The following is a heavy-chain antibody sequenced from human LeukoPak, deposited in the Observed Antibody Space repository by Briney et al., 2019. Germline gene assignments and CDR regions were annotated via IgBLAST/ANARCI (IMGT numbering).Heavy chain of an antibody. CDR2: ISGSGGSR. CDR3: AKAADIVVVPAATFDP. D-gene: IGHD2-2*01. Sequence: GGSLRLSCAASGFTFSSYAMSWVRQAPGEGLEWVSGISGSGGSRYYADSVKGRFTISRDNSKNTLYLQMNSLRAEDTAVYYCAKAADIVVVPAATFDPWGQGTLVTVSS. CDR1: GFTFSSYA. V-gene: IGHV3-23*01. J-gene: IGHJ5*02.